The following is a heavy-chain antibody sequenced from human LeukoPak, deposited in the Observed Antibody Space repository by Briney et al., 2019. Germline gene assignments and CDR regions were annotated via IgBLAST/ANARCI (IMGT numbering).Heavy chain of an antibody. D-gene: IGHD5-12*01. CDR1: GGSFSGYY. V-gene: IGHV4-34*01. Sequence: ASETLSLTCAVYGGSFSGYYWSWIRQPPGKGLEWIGGINHSGSTNYNPSLKSRVTISVDTSKNQFSLKLSSVTAADTAVYYCARSSPRYSGYDRVFYYGMDVWGQGTTVTVSS. CDR3: ARSSPRYSGYDRVFYYGMDV. J-gene: IGHJ6*02. CDR2: INHSGST.